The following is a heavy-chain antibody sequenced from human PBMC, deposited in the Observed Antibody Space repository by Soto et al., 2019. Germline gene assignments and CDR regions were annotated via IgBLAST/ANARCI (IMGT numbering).Heavy chain of an antibody. CDR3: ARDLSPYCSGGSCYSGGFDY. D-gene: IGHD2-15*01. V-gene: IGHV3-21*01. CDR2: ISSSSSYI. Sequence: GGSLRLSCAASGFTFSSYSMNWVRQAPGKGLEWVSSISSSSSYIYYADSVKGRFTISRDNAKNSLYLQMNSLRAEDTAVYYCARDLSPYCSGGSCYSGGFDYWGQGTLVTVSS. J-gene: IGHJ4*02. CDR1: GFTFSSYS.